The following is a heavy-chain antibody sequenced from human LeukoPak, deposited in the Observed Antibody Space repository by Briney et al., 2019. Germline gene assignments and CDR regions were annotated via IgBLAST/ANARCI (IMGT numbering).Heavy chain of an antibody. J-gene: IGHJ6*02. D-gene: IGHD4-23*01. V-gene: IGHV3-23*01. CDR3: AKGKDAMAV. CDR2: ISGSGQTT. Sequence: GGSMRLSCVASGLTFSSYSMSWVRQAPGKGLEWISGISGSGQTTWYADSVKGRFTISRDNSKDTVYLQMSSLRAGDTALYYCAKGKDAMAVWGRGTKVIVSS. CDR1: GLTFSSYS.